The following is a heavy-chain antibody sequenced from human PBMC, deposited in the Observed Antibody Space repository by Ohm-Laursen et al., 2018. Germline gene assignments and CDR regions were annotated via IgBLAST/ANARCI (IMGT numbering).Heavy chain of an antibody. CDR2: INPSGGST. Sequence: GASVKVSCKASGYTLTTYYMHWVRQAPGQGLEWMGIINPSGGSTSYAQKFQGRVTMTRDTSTSTVYMELSSLRSEDTAVYYCACRSSSSGFDYWGQGTLVTVSS. D-gene: IGHD6-6*01. CDR3: ACRSSSSGFDY. V-gene: IGHV1-46*01. J-gene: IGHJ4*02. CDR1: GYTLTTYY.